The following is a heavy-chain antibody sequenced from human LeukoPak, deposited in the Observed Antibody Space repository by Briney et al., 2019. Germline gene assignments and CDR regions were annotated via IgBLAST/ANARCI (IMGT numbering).Heavy chain of an antibody. Sequence: SGGSLRLSCAASRFTFSSYWMSWVRKAPGTGLEWVANIKQDGSEKYYVDSVKGRFTISRDNAKNSLYLQMNSLRAEDTAVYYCARSGPICSGGSCYYRYWGQGTLVTVSS. CDR1: RFTFSSYW. J-gene: IGHJ4*02. CDR3: ARSGPICSGGSCYYRY. D-gene: IGHD2-15*01. V-gene: IGHV3-7*01. CDR2: IKQDGSEK.